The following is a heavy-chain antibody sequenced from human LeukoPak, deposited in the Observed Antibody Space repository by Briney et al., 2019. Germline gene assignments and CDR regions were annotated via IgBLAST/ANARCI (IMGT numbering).Heavy chain of an antibody. V-gene: IGHV3-21*01. CDR1: GFTFSSYS. Sequence: GGSLRLSCAASGFTFSSYSMNWVRQAPGKGLEWVSSISSSSSYIYYADSVKGRFTISRDNAKNSLYLQMNNLRAEDTAVYYCAKGSPLGYFDYWGQGTLVTVSS. CDR3: AKGSPLGYFDY. J-gene: IGHJ4*02. CDR2: ISSSSSYI. D-gene: IGHD7-27*01.